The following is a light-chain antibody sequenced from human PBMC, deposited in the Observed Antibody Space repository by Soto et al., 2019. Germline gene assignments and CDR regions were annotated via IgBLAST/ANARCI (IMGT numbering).Light chain of an antibody. CDR3: SSYTSSSTQVV. J-gene: IGLJ2*01. CDR2: DVS. V-gene: IGLV2-14*01. CDR1: SSDVGGYNY. Sequence: QSVLTQPASVSGSPGQSITISCTGTSSDVGGYNYVSWYQQHPGKAPELMIYDVSNRPSGVSNRFSGPKSGNTASLTISGLQAEDEADYYCSSYTSSSTQVVFGGGTKLTVL.